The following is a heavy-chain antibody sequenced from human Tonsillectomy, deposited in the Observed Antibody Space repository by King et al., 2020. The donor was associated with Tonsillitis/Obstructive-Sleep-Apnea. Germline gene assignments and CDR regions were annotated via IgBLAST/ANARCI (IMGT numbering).Heavy chain of an antibody. D-gene: IGHD3-3*01. V-gene: IGHV3-33*01. J-gene: IGHJ4*02. Sequence: VQLVESGGGVVQPGRSLRLSCAASGFTFSSYGMHWVRQAPGKGLEWVAVIWDDGSNKYYADSVKGRFTISRDNSKNTLYLQMNSLRAEDTAVYYCARDCSLGFGVVIAPYFDYWGQGTLVTVSS. CDR1: GFTFSSYG. CDR2: IWDDGSNK. CDR3: ARDCSLGFGVVIAPYFDY.